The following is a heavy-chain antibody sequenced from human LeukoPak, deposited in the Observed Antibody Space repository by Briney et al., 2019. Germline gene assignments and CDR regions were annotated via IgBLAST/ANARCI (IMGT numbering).Heavy chain of an antibody. V-gene: IGHV3-21*01. D-gene: IGHD3-22*01. J-gene: IGHJ3*02. Sequence: GGSLRLSCAASGFTFSSYSMNWVRQAPGKGLEWVSSISSSSSYIYYADLVRGRFTISRDNAKNSLYLQMNSLRAEDTAVYYCARTGYYYDSSGAPSDAFDIWGQGTMVTVSS. CDR2: ISSSSSYI. CDR1: GFTFSSYS. CDR3: ARTGYYYDSSGAPSDAFDI.